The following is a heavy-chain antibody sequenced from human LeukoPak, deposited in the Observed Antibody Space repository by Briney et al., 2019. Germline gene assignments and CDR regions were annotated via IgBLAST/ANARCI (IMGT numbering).Heavy chain of an antibody. D-gene: IGHD2-15*01. CDR1: GFSLSTSGEA. J-gene: IGHJ4*02. CDR2: IYWDDDK. CDR3: AHSPPVAVVPATRYYFDS. Sequence: SGPTLVNPTQTLTLTCSFSGFSLSTSGEAVGWIRQPPGEALEWLALIYWDDDKRYSPSLKSRLTVTKGTSKNQVVLTMTNMDPLDTATYFCAHSPPVAVVPATRYYFDSWGQGTLVTVSS. V-gene: IGHV2-5*02.